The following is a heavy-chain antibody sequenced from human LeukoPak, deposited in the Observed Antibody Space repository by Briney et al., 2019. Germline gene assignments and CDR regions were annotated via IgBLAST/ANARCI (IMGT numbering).Heavy chain of an antibody. D-gene: IGHD2-21*02. J-gene: IGHJ6*03. CDR2: INPNSGGT. V-gene: IGHV1-2*02. Sequence: ASVKVSCKASGYTFSGYYMHWVRQTPGQGLEWMGWINPNSGGTNYAQKFQGRVTMTRDTSISTAYMELSSLRSDDTAVYYCARGTADSYNDMDVWGKGTTVTVSS. CDR1: GYTFSGYY. CDR3: ARGTADSYNDMDV.